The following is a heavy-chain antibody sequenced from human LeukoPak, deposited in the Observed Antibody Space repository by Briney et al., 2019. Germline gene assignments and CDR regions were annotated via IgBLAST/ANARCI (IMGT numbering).Heavy chain of an antibody. CDR2: INPNRGGT. CDR1: GYTFTGYY. J-gene: IGHJ5*02. CDR3: VRVVVVIEGGNWCDP. Sequence: SVKVSCKHSGYTFTGYYMHSVRPAPGEGLWWMGWINPNRGGTNSAHKLQGRVTITRDTYISTASMELSRMTSDDPTTYHCVRVVVVIEGGNWCDPWGQGTLVTVS. D-gene: IGHD2-21*01. V-gene: IGHV1-2*07.